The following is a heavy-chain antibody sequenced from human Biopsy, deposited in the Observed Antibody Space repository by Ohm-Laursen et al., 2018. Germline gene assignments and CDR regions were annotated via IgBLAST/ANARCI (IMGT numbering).Heavy chain of an antibody. CDR2: ISNSGNT. CDR3: ARRGSGGRSFDY. V-gene: IGHV4-59*08. J-gene: IGHJ4*02. CDR1: GGSIISSY. Sequence: SDTLSLTCSVSGGSIISSYWSWIRQAPGKGLEWIGFISNSGNTNYNPSLKSRVTISADTSKNQFSLKLGSVTVADTAVFYCARRGSGGRSFDYWGQGSLVTVSS. D-gene: IGHD2-15*01.